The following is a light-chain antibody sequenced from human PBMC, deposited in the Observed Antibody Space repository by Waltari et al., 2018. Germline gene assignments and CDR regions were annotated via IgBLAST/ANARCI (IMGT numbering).Light chain of an antibody. J-gene: IGLJ3*02. CDR2: KAN. V-gene: IGLV8-61*01. CDR1: SGSLPTTSY. CDR3: ALYMGSGIWV. Sequence: QTVVIPPRPSSVAPGWTVTPPYALSSGSLPTTSYATWYQQTPAPAPRTLVYKANARSSGFPDRFSGSIRGNTAALTITGAQADDESDYYCALYMGSGIWVFGGGTRLTVL.